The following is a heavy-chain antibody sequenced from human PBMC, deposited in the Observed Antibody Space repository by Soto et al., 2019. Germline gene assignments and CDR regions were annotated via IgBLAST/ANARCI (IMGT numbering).Heavy chain of an antibody. V-gene: IGHV1-3*01. D-gene: IGHD2-15*01. CDR3: ARGPGGPDGPGDY. Sequence: QVQLVQSGAEVKKPGASVKVSCKASGYTFTSYAMHWVRQAPGQRLEWMGWINAGNGNTKYSQKFQGRVTLTRDTSASTAYMELSSLRSEDTAVYYCARGPGGPDGPGDYWGQGTLVTXSS. CDR2: INAGNGNT. CDR1: GYTFTSYA. J-gene: IGHJ4*02.